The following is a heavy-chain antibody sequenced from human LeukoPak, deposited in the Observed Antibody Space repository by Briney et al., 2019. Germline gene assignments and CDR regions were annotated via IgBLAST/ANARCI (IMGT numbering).Heavy chain of an antibody. Sequence: GGSLRLSCAASGLTFSSYAMHWVRQAPGKGLEWVAVISYDGSNKYYADSVKGRFTISRDNSKNTLYLQMNSLRAEDTAVYYCARDSFTSSGSGGDAFDIWGQGTMVTVSS. CDR2: ISYDGSNK. D-gene: IGHD6-19*01. CDR1: GLTFSSYA. J-gene: IGHJ3*02. V-gene: IGHV3-30-3*01. CDR3: ARDSFTSSGSGGDAFDI.